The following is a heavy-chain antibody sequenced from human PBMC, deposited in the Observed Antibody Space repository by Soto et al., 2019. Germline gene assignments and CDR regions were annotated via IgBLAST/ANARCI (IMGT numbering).Heavy chain of an antibody. CDR3: ASSGPVRTDDAFDI. D-gene: IGHD2-15*01. V-gene: IGHV1-69*13. CDR1: GGTFSSYA. J-gene: IGHJ3*02. Sequence: EASVKVSCKASGGTFSSYAISWVRQAPGQGLEWMGGIIPIFGTANYAQKFQGRVTITADESTSTAYMELSSLRSEDTAVYYCASSGPVRTDDAFDIWGQGTMVTVSS. CDR2: IIPIFGTA.